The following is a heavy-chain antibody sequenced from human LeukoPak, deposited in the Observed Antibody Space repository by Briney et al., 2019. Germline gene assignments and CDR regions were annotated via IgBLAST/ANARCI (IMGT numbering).Heavy chain of an antibody. D-gene: IGHD6-19*01. CDR1: GFTFRSYA. V-gene: IGHV3-23*01. Sequence: GGSLRLSCATSGFTFRSYAMSWVRQAPGKGLEWVSAISGSGGSTYYADSVKGRFTISRDNSKNTLYLQMNSLRAEDTAVYYCAKEAQYSSGWGLDYWGQGTLVTVSS. CDR3: AKEAQYSSGWGLDY. J-gene: IGHJ4*02. CDR2: ISGSGGST.